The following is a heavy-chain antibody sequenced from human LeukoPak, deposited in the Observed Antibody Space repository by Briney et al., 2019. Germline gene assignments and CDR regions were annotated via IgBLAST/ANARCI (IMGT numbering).Heavy chain of an antibody. CDR1: GYTFTSYD. D-gene: IGHD3-10*01. V-gene: IGHV1-8*01. CDR2: MNPNSGNT. CDR3: ARGKRLLWFGELLSWDY. J-gene: IGHJ4*02. Sequence: DSVEVSCKASGYTFTSYDINWVRQATGQGLEWMGWMNPNSGNTGYAQKFQGRVTMTRNTSISTAYMELSSLRSEDTAVYYCARGKRLLWFGELLSWDYWGQGTLVTVSS.